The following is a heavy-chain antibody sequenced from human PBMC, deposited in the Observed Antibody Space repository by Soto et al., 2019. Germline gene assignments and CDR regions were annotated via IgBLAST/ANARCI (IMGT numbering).Heavy chain of an antibody. CDR2: INHLGSI. CDR3: ARGGISHWAYFYYMDV. D-gene: IGHD2-21*01. V-gene: IGHV4-34*01. Sequence: SETLSLTCVVSGGSLSDYFWSWIRQPPGMALEWIGEINHLGSINYSPSLKSRVTMSVDTSKNQFSLTLNSVTAADTATYYCARGGISHWAYFYYMDVWDRGTTVTVSS. J-gene: IGHJ6*03. CDR1: GGSLSDYF.